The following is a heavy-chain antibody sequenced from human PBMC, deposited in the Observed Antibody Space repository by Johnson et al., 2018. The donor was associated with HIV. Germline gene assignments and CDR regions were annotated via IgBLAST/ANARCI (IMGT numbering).Heavy chain of an antibody. J-gene: IGHJ3*02. V-gene: IGHV3-66*02. D-gene: IGHD3-10*01. Sequence: EVQLVESGGGLVQPGGSLRLSCAASGFTVSSNYMRWVRHAPGKVLAWVSFLYDGGTTYYADSVLGRFTISRDNSKNRLYLQMNSLRAEDTALYYCARVGRAKDAFDIWGQGTMVTVSS. CDR2: LYDGGTT. CDR3: ARVGRAKDAFDI. CDR1: GFTVSSNY.